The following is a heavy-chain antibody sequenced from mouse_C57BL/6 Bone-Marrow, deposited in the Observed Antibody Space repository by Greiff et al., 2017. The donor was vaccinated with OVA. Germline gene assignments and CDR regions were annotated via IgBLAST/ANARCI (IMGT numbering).Heavy chain of an antibody. J-gene: IGHJ2*01. V-gene: IGHV1-55*01. CDR2: IYPGSGST. CDR1: GYTFTSYW. D-gene: IGHD1-1*01. CDR3: ARGDYGSRNYFDY. Sequence: VQLQQPGAELVKPGASVKMSCKASGYTFTSYWITWVKQRPGQGLEWIGDIYPGSGSTNYNEKFKSKATLTVDTSSSTAYMQLSSLTSEDSAVYYCARGDYGSRNYFDYWGQGTTLTVSS.